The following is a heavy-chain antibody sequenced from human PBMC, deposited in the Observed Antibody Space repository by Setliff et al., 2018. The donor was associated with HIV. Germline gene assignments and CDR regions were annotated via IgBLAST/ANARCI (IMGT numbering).Heavy chain of an antibody. V-gene: IGHV1-69*06. CDR2: IIPIFGSA. J-gene: IGHJ2*01. D-gene: IGHD3-10*01. CDR1: GGSFSSYA. Sequence: KVSCKASGGSFSSYAISWVRQAPGQGLEWMGRIIPIFGSANYAKNFQGRVTINADKSTSTAYMELRSLRSEDTAVYYCARDPFGELAGLTLGWYFDLWGRGTLVTVSS. CDR3: ARDPFGELAGLTLGWYFDL.